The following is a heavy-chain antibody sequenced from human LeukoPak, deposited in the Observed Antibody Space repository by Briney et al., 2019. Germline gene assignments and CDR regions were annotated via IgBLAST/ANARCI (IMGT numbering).Heavy chain of an antibody. D-gene: IGHD3-10*01. CDR1: GLTVSSSY. Sequence: GGSLRLSCAASGLTVSSSYITWVRQAPGKGLEWVSGIYSGGSTYYADSVKGRFTISRDNSKNTVFLQMNSLRAEDTAVYYSARGSDFGSGSWVFYFDYWGQGTLVIVSS. CDR3: ARGSDFGSGSWVFYFDY. J-gene: IGHJ4*02. V-gene: IGHV3-53*01. CDR2: IYSGGST.